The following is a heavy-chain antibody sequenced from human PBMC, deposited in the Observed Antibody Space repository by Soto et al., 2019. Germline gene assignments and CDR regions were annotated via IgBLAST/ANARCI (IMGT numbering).Heavy chain of an antibody. CDR2: IYHSGSA. Sequence: QVQLQESGPGLVKPSGTLSLTCAVSGDSINSRNWWTWVRQSPGKGLEWIGEIYHSGSANYNPSLKSRVTMSVDKSKTHFSLNLTSVTAADTAVYYCARGDAPTVTTINYFDPWGQGLLVTVSS. V-gene: IGHV4-4*02. CDR3: ARGDAPTVTTINYFDP. CDR1: GDSINSRNW. D-gene: IGHD4-17*01. J-gene: IGHJ5*02.